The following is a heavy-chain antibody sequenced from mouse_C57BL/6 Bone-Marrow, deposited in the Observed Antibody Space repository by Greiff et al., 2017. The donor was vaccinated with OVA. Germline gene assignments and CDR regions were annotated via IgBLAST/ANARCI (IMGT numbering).Heavy chain of an antibody. V-gene: IGHV3-6*01. CDR2: ISYDGSN. Sequence: DVKLVESGPGLVKPSQSLSLTCSVTGYSITSGYYWNWIRQFPGNKLEWMGYISYDGSNNYNPSLKNRIPITRDTSKNQFFLKLNSVTTEDTATYYCARNAYYSNYDYYAMDYWGQGTSVTVSS. CDR3: ARNAYYSNYDYYAMDY. D-gene: IGHD2-5*01. J-gene: IGHJ4*01. CDR1: GYSITSGYY.